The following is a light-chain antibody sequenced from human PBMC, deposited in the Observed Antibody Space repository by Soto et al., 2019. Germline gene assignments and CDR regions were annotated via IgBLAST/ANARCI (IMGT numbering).Light chain of an antibody. J-gene: IGKJ2*01. V-gene: IGKV3-20*01. CDR2: GAS. CDR1: ESVRNNS. Sequence: ELILTQSPGTLSLSPGERATLSCRASESVRNNSLAWYQQHPSQAPRLLIFGASSRATGLPDRFTGTGSGSDFSLTISRLEPDDSAVYFCHHYGYGADTFGQGTKLEIK. CDR3: HHYGYGADT.